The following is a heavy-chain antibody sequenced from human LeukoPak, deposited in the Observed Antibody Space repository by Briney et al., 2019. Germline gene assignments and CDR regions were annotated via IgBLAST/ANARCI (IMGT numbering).Heavy chain of an antibody. V-gene: IGHV3-48*03. D-gene: IGHD6-19*01. Sequence: GGSLRLSCAASRFTFSNYEMNWVRQAPGKGLEWVSYINSRGSAIYYADSVKGRFTISRDNSRNTLYLQMNSLRAEDTAEYYCAKAGGSGWYVSYHFDYWGQGTLVTVSS. J-gene: IGHJ4*02. CDR3: AKAGGSGWYVSYHFDY. CDR2: INSRGSAI. CDR1: RFTFSNYE.